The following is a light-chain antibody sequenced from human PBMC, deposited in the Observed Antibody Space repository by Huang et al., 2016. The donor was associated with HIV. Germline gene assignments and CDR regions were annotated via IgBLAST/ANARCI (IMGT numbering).Light chain of an antibody. J-gene: IGKJ2*01. CDR3: QQSYSTPAT. V-gene: IGKV1-39*01. CDR2: AAS. Sequence: DIQMTQSPSSLSASVGDRVTITCRTSQSISTYFNWYQQRPGRAPKLLIYAASTLQSGVPSRFSGRGAGTDFTLTISSLQHEYFATYYCQQSYSTPATFGQGTKLDIK. CDR1: QSISTY.